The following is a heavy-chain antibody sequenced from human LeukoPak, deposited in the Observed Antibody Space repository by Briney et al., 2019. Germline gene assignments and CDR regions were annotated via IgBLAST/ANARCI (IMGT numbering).Heavy chain of an antibody. CDR1: GFSFRNYW. Sequence: PGGSLRLSCAASGFSFRNYWMGWVRQAPGKGLEWVANTKPDGSAEYYADSVRGRFSTSRDNANNLLYLQMHSLRAEDTAVYYCARDGGLHTNFDYWGQGTLVTVSS. CDR2: TKPDGSAE. J-gene: IGHJ4*02. V-gene: IGHV3-7*01. CDR3: ARDGGLHTNFDY. D-gene: IGHD2-15*01.